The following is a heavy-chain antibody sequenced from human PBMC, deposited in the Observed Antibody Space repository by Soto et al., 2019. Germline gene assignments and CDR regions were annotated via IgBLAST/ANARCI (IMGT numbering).Heavy chain of an antibody. CDR2: IIPIFGTA. D-gene: IGHD4-4*01. CDR3: ARDGDGHDYSKGGDY. CDR1: GGTFSSYA. V-gene: IGHV1-69*12. J-gene: IGHJ4*02. Sequence: QVQLVQSGAEVKKPGSSVKVSCKASGGTFSSYAISWVRQAPGQGLEWMGGIIPIFGTANYAQKFQGRVTITADESTSTAYMELSSLRSEDTAVYYGARDGDGHDYSKGGDYWGQGTLVTVSS.